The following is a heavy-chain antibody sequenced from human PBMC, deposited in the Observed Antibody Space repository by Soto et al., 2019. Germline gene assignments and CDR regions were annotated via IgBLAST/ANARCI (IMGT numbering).Heavy chain of an antibody. V-gene: IGHV5-10-1*01. CDR3: VRSRVSSPPLPDY. CDR1: GYSFTTYW. CDR2: IDPSDSYT. Sequence: ESLTISFKGAGYSFTTYWITWVRQIPGKGLEWMGRIDPSDSYTSYSPSFQGHVTISADKSISTAYLQWSSLRASDTAMYYCVRSRVSSPPLPDYWGQGTLVTVSS. D-gene: IGHD1-26*01. J-gene: IGHJ4*02.